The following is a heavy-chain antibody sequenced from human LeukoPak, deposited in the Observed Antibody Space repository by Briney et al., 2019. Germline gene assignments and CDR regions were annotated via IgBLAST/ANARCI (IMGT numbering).Heavy chain of an antibody. CDR1: GFTFRRYW. CDR3: ARGCTTSSCYDY. Sequence: GGSLRLSCIASGFTFRRYWMSWVRQAPGKGLEWVANINEDGNKKYYVDSVKGRFTISRDNAENSLYLQMNSLRAEDTAVYYCARGCTTSSCYDYWGQGTLVTVSS. CDR2: INEDGNKK. V-gene: IGHV3-7*01. J-gene: IGHJ4*02. D-gene: IGHD2-2*01.